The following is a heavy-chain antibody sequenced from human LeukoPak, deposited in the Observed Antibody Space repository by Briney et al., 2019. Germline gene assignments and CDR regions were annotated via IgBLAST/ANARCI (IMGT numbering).Heavy chain of an antibody. CDR2: IYHSRST. D-gene: IGHD6-13*01. J-gene: IGHJ4*02. CDR1: GGSISSSNW. CDR3: ARDLAAASDY. V-gene: IGHV4-4*02. Sequence: PSETLSLTCAVSGGSISSSNWWRCVRQPPGKELEWRGEIYHSRSTNYNPSLKSRVTISVDKSKNQFSLKLSSVTAADTAVYYCARDLAAASDYWGQGTLVTVSS.